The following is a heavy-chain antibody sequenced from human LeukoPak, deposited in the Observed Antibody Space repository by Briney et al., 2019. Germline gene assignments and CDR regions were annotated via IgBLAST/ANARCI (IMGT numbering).Heavy chain of an antibody. J-gene: IGHJ4*02. CDR1: GYSISIGDY. Sequence: SETLSLTCTVSGYSISIGDYWGWIRQPPGKGLEWIGDIYQNGRTYYNPSLKSRVTISVDTSKNQFSLKLSSVTAADTAVYYCARFRTDDTSGYYGGSFDYWGQGTLVTVSS. CDR3: ARFRTDDTSGYYGGSFDY. CDR2: IYQNGRT. V-gene: IGHV4-38-2*02. D-gene: IGHD3-22*01.